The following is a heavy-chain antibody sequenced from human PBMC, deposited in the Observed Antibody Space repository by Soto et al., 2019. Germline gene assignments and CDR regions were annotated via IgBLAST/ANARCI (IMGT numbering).Heavy chain of an antibody. CDR2: ISYDGSNK. J-gene: IGHJ6*02. Sequence: QVQLVESGGGVVQPGRSLRLSCAASRFTFSSYGMHWVRQAPGKGLEWVAVISYDGSNKYYADSVKGRFTISRDNSKNTLYLQMNSLRAEDTAVYYCAKAYYDILTGYGTYGMDVWGQGTTVTVSS. CDR1: RFTFSSYG. D-gene: IGHD3-9*01. V-gene: IGHV3-30*18. CDR3: AKAYYDILTGYGTYGMDV.